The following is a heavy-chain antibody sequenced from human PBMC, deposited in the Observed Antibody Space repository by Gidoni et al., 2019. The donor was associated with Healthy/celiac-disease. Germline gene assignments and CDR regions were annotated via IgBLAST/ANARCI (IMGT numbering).Heavy chain of an antibody. CDR2: INHSGST. V-gene: IGHV4-34*01. J-gene: IGHJ4*02. CDR1: GGSFSGYY. CDR3: ARTTLLWFGELLYTAPAFLKKHATFDY. D-gene: IGHD3-10*01. Sequence: QVQLQQWGAGLLKPSETLSLTCAVYGGSFSGYYWSWIRQPPGKGLAWIGEINHSGSTNYNPSLKSRVTISVDTSKNQFSLKLSSVTAADTAVYYCARTTLLWFGELLYTAPAFLKKHATFDYWGQGTLVTVSS.